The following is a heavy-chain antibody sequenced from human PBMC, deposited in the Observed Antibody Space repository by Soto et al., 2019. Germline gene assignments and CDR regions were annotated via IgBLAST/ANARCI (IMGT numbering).Heavy chain of an antibody. V-gene: IGHV5-51*01. CDR3: ARYSGSYWHYLDF. J-gene: IGHJ4*02. CDR1: GYSLASHW. CDR2: IYPGDSDT. D-gene: IGHD1-26*01. Sequence: PGESLKISCKGSGYSLASHWVAWVRQMPEKGLEWIGTIYPGDSDTKYSPAFRGQVTISADTSVSTAYLQWRSLEATDSAIYYCARYSGSYWHYLDFWGQGTLVTVSS.